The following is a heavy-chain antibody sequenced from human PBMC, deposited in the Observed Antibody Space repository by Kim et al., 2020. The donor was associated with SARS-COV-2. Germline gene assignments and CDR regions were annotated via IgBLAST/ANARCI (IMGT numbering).Heavy chain of an antibody. CDR2: ISSSSSTV. Sequence: GGSLRLSCTVSGFNFNSYSMNWVRQAPGKGLEWVSYISSSSSTVYYAGSVRGRFTISRDNAKNSLFLQMNSLRDDDTAVYYCARCPLSMTMVRGVITTTLFDYYNMDAWGQGTTVTVSS. D-gene: IGHD3-10*01. CDR3: ARCPLSMTMVRGVITTTLFDYYNMDA. V-gene: IGHV3-48*02. J-gene: IGHJ6*02. CDR1: GFNFNSYS.